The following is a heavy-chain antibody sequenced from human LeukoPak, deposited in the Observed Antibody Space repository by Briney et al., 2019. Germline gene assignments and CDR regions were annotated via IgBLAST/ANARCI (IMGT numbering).Heavy chain of an antibody. V-gene: IGHV1-18*04. CDR2: ISAYNGST. Sequence: ASVKVSCQASGYIFTSYCIHWVRQAPGQGLEWVGWISAYNGSTNYAQKLQGRVTMTTDTSTSTAYMELRSLRSDDTAVYYCARDYDFWSGYRGPYYYYGMDVWGQGTTVTVSS. CDR1: GYIFTSYC. CDR3: ARDYDFWSGYRGPYYYYGMDV. D-gene: IGHD3-3*01. J-gene: IGHJ6*02.